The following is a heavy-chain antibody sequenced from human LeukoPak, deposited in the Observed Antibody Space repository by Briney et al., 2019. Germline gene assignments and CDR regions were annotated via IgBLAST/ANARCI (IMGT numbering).Heavy chain of an antibody. CDR2: INSDGRST. Sequence: SGGSLRLSCAASGFTFSSYWMHWVRQAPGKGLVWVSRINSDGRSTSYADSVKGRFTISRDNAKNTLYLQMNSLRAEDTAVYYCAREDVDTAMATYYYGMDVWGQGTTVTVSS. CDR1: GFTFSSYW. J-gene: IGHJ6*02. V-gene: IGHV3-74*01. CDR3: AREDVDTAMATYYYGMDV. D-gene: IGHD5-18*01.